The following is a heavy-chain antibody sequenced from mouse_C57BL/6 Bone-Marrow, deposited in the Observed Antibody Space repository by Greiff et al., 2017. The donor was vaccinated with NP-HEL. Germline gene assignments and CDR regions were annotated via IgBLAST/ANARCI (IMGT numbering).Heavy chain of an antibody. CDR1: GFNFKDDY. V-gene: IGHV14-4*01. D-gene: IGHD2-1*01. Sequence: EVQLQQSGAELVRPGASVKLSCTASGFNFKDDYMHWVKQRPEQGLEWIGWIDPENGDTEYASKFQGKATITADTSSNTAYMQLSSLTSEDTAVYYGTVYTFYGIYGAWFAYWGQGTLVTVSA. CDR3: TVYTFYGIYGAWFAY. CDR2: IDPENGDT. J-gene: IGHJ3*01.